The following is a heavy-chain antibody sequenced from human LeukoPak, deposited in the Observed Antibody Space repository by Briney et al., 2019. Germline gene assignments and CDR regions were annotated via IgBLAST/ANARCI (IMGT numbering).Heavy chain of an antibody. J-gene: IGHJ4*02. CDR1: GFNFRTYG. V-gene: IGHV3-30*02. CDR2: IQFDESSK. Sequence: GGSLRLSCAASGFNFRTYGMHRVRQAPGKGLEWVAFIQFDESSKNYADSVKGRFTISRDNSKNTVYLQVNSLRAEDTAVYYCAKEDGTVVVSTFGDWGQGTLVTVSS. CDR3: AKEDGTVVVSTFGD. D-gene: IGHD3-22*01.